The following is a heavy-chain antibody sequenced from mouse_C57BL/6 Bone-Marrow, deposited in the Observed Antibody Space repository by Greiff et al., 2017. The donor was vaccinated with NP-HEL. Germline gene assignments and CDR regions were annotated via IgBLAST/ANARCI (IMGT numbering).Heavy chain of an antibody. V-gene: IGHV1-49*01. D-gene: IGHD2-5*01. CDR3: ARERYYSNYAGVDY. CDR2: FTMYSDAT. J-gene: IGHJ2*01. Sequence: LQQSGAELVRPGSSVKLSCKDSYFAFMARAMHWVKQRPGHGLEWIGSFTMYSDATEYSENFKGKATLTANTSSSTAYMELSSLTSEDSAVYYCARERYYSNYAGVDYWGQGTTLTVSS. CDR1: YFAFMARA.